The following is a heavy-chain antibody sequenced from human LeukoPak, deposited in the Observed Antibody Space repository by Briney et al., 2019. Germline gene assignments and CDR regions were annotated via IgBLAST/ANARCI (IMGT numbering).Heavy chain of an antibody. CDR3: ARDKAVTTEVTQYFQH. V-gene: IGHV1-18*01. CDR1: GYTFTSYG. J-gene: IGHJ1*01. D-gene: IGHD4-11*01. Sequence: ASVKVSCKASGYTFTSYGISWVRQAPGQGLEWMGWISAYNGYTNYAQKFQFRVTMTTDTSTSTAYMELRSLTSDDTAVYYCARDKAVTTEVTQYFQHWGQGTLVTVSS. CDR2: ISAYNGYT.